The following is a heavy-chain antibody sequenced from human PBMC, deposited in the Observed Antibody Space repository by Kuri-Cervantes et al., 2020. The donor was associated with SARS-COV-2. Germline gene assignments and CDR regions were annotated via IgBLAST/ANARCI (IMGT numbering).Heavy chain of an antibody. CDR3: AKHFWFGASHDAFDI. CDR2: IYPGDSDT. V-gene: IGHV5-51*01. J-gene: IGHJ3*02. D-gene: IGHD3-10*01. CDR1: GYSFTSYW. Sequence: GESLKISCQGSGYSFTSYWIGWVRQMPGKGLEWMGSIYPGDSDTSYNPSFEGQVTMSADESISTAYLQWSSLNASDTASYYCAKHFWFGASHDAFDIWGQGTMVTVSS.